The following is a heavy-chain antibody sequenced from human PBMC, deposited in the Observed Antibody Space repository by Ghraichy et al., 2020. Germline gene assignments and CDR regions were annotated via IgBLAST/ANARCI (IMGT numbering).Heavy chain of an antibody. V-gene: IGHV5-51*01. J-gene: IGHJ4*02. D-gene: IGHD6-6*01. Sequence: GESLNISCKGSGYRFSSYWIGWVRQMPGKGLEWMGIIYTGESRTTYSPSFQGQITISADKSINTAYLQFSGLRTSDTAVYYCARHRVSYSTSASFDYWGQGTLVTVSS. CDR1: GYRFSSYW. CDR2: IYTGESRT. CDR3: ARHRVSYSTSASFDY.